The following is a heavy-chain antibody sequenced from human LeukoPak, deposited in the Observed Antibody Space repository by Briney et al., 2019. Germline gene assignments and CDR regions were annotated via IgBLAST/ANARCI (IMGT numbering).Heavy chain of an antibody. Sequence: GGSLRLSCAASGFTFSSYSMNWVRQAPGKGLEWISYISSGSSTIYYADSVKGRSTISRDNAKNSLYLQMNSLRAEDTAVYYCARADGPQLSDYYYYMDVWGKGTTVTVSS. CDR1: GFTFSSYS. J-gene: IGHJ6*03. V-gene: IGHV3-48*01. CDR3: ARADGPQLSDYYYYMDV. D-gene: IGHD2-2*01. CDR2: ISSGSSTI.